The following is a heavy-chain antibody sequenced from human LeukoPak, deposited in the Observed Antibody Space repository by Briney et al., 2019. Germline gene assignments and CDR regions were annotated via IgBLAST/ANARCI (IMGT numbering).Heavy chain of an antibody. CDR3: ARVLVDTAMGDFDY. V-gene: IGHV4-34*01. D-gene: IGHD5-18*01. CDR2: INHSGST. Sequence: SETLSPTCAVYGGSFSGYYWSWIRQPPGKGLEWIGEINHSGSTNYNPSLKSRVTISVDTSKNQFSLKLSSVTAADTAVYYCARVLVDTAMGDFDYWGQGTLVTVSS. CDR1: GGSFSGYY. J-gene: IGHJ4*02.